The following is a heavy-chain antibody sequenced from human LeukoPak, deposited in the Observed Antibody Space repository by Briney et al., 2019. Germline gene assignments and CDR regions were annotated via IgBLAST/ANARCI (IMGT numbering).Heavy chain of an antibody. D-gene: IGHD3-10*01. CDR1: GFTFSSYS. Sequence: GRSLRLSCAASGFTFSSYSMNWVRQSPGKGLEWVSYISSSSTIYYADSVKGRFTISRDNAKNSLYLQMNSLRAEDTAVYYCARDRRYGSGSRALDYWGQGTLVTVSS. CDR3: ARDRRYGSGSRALDY. J-gene: IGHJ4*02. CDR2: ISSSSTI. V-gene: IGHV3-48*04.